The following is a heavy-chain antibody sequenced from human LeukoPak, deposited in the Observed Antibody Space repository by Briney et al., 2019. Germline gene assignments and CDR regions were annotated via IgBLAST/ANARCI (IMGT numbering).Heavy chain of an antibody. J-gene: IGHJ6*02. CDR2: IYYSGST. D-gene: IGHD2-2*01. Sequence: SETLSLTCTVSGGSISSYYWSWIRQPPGKGLEWIGYIYYSGSTNYNPSLKSRVTISVDTSKNQFSLKLSSVTAADTAVYYCARFSTKYYYYGMDVWGQGTTVTVSS. V-gene: IGHV4-59*01. CDR1: GGSISSYY. CDR3: ARFSTKYYYYGMDV.